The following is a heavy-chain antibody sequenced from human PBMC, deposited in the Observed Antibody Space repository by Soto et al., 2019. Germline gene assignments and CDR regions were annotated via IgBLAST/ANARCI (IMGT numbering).Heavy chain of an antibody. J-gene: IGHJ4*02. Sequence: SVEVSCKASGCTLTTFINYSIHWVRQAPGQGLEWMDAIVPNIGTVNYAQKIEGRVTITADKSTGTAYMELSNLGSEDSSVYCFATRDTSGFLRYFDNWGQGTLVTVSS. D-gene: IGHD3-3*01. V-gene: IGHV1-69*06. CDR2: IVPNIGTV. CDR3: ATRDTSGFLRYFDN. CDR1: GCTLTTFINYS.